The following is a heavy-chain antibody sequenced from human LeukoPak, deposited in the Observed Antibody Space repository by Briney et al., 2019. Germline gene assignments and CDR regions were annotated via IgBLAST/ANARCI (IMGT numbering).Heavy chain of an antibody. D-gene: IGHD6-19*01. J-gene: IGHJ4*02. CDR1: GFTFSSYG. V-gene: IGHV3-30*18. CDR2: ISYDGSNK. Sequence: PGRSLRLSCAASGFTFSSYGMHWVRQAPGKGLEWVAVISYDGSNKYYADSVKGRFTISRDNSKNTLYLQMNSLRAEDTAVYYCAKDRRSLSLAVAGTVIGYWGQGTLVTVSS. CDR3: AKDRRSLSLAVAGTVIGY.